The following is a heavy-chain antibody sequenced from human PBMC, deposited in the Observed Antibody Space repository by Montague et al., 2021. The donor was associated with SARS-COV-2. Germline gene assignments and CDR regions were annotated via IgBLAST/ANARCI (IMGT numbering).Heavy chain of an antibody. CDR3: ANFYSGSYNY. Sequence: SETLSLTCTVSRGSLRLTSYHWGWIRQPPGKGPEWIGSIYHTGSTYYDPSLESRVTMSVDNSKNQFSLMLTSVTAADTAAYYCANFYSGSYNYWGHGSLVTVSS. CDR1: RGSLRLTSYH. J-gene: IGHJ4*01. V-gene: IGHV4-39*01. D-gene: IGHD1-26*01. CDR2: IYHTGST.